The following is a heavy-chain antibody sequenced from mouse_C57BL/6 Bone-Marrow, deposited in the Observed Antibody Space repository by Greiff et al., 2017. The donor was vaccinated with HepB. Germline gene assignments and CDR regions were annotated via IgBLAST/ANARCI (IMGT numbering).Heavy chain of an antibody. CDR1: GFTFTDYY. V-gene: IGHV7-3*01. CDR2: IRNKANGYTT. Sequence: EVKLVESGGGLVQPGGSLSLSCAASGFTFTDYYMSWVRQPPGKALEWLGFIRNKANGYTTEYSASVKGRFNISRDNSQSTLYLQMNALRAEDSATYYCARPLLLRFYAMDYWGQGTSVTVSS. D-gene: IGHD1-1*01. J-gene: IGHJ4*01. CDR3: ARPLLLRFYAMDY.